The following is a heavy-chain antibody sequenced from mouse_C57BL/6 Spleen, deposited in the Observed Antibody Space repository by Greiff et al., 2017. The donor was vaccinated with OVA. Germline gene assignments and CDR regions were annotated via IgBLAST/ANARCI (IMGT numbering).Heavy chain of an antibody. Sequence: DVKLVESGGGLVKPGGSLKLSCAASGFTFSDYGMHWVRQAPEKGLEWVAYISSGSSTIYYADTVKGRFTISRDTAKNTLFLQMTSLRSEDTAMYYCARPGNYSNPVGFAYWGQGTLVTVSA. CDR3: ARPGNYSNPVGFAY. V-gene: IGHV5-17*01. CDR1: GFTFSDYG. D-gene: IGHD2-5*01. J-gene: IGHJ3*01. CDR2: ISSGSSTI.